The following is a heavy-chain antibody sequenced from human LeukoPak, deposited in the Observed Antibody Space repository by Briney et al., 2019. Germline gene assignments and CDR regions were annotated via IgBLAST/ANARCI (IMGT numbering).Heavy chain of an antibody. J-gene: IGHJ6*02. D-gene: IGHD3-22*01. V-gene: IGHV1-2*02. CDR3: AREQEEYYHDSSGYYLYYYYGMDV. Sequence: ASVKVSCKASGYTFTGYYMHWVRQAPGQGLEWMGWINPNSGGTNYAQKFQGRVTMTRDTSISTAYMELSRLRSDDTAVYYCAREQEEYYHDSSGYYLYYYYGMDVWGQGTTVTVSS. CDR1: GYTFTGYY. CDR2: INPNSGGT.